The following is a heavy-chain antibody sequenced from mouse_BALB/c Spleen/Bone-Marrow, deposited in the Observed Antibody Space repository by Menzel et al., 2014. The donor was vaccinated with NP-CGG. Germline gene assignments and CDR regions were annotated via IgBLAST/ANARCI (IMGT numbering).Heavy chain of an antibody. V-gene: IGHV1S56*01. D-gene: IGHD2-4*01. CDR1: GHTFTSYY. CDR3: ARDDYDY. J-gene: IGHJ2*01. CDR2: IFPGNFYT. Sequence: QVQLQQPGPELVKPGASVRISCKASGHTFTSYYIHWVKQRPGQGLEWIGWIFPGNFYTKFNENFKGRATLTADKSSSTAYMHLSSLTSEDSAVYFCARDDYDYWGQGTTLTVSS.